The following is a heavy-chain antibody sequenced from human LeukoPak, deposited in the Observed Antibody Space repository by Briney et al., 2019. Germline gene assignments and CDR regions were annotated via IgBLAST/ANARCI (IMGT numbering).Heavy chain of an antibody. Sequence: GKSLRLSCAASGFTFSSYAIHWVRQAPGKGLEWVAVICTDGSKKYYADSVKGRFTISRDNSKNTLYLRMNSLRAEDTAMYYCARDRGGRWLQVYYFDYWGQGTLVTVSS. CDR1: GFTFSSYA. D-gene: IGHD5-24*01. CDR2: ICTDGSKK. J-gene: IGHJ4*02. V-gene: IGHV3-33*01. CDR3: ARDRGGRWLQVYYFDY.